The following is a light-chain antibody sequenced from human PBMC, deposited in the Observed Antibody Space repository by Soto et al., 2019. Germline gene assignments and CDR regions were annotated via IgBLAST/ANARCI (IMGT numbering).Light chain of an antibody. V-gene: IGLV2-23*02. CDR1: NNDIGIYNF. J-gene: IGLJ3*02. Sequence: QSALAQPASVSGSPGQSITISCTGTNNDIGIYNFVSWYRQYPGKAPQLLFYDVTKWALGVSNRFSGSKSGSTASLTISGLQAEDEAEYYCCSFATTGTWVFGGGTKVTVL. CDR2: DVT. CDR3: CSFATTGTWV.